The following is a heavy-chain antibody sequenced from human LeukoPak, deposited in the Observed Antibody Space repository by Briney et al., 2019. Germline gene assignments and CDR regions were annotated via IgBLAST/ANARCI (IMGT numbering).Heavy chain of an antibody. J-gene: IGHJ4*02. Sequence: PGGSLRLSCAASGFTYSSDSMNWVRQAPGKGLEWVSSISSSSRYIYYADSVKGRFTVSRDNAKNSLYLQMNSLRAEDTAVYYCARSGKQQLSYFDYWGQGTLVTVSS. V-gene: IGHV3-21*01. CDR1: GFTYSSDS. CDR3: ARSGKQQLSYFDY. CDR2: ISSSSRYI. D-gene: IGHD6-13*01.